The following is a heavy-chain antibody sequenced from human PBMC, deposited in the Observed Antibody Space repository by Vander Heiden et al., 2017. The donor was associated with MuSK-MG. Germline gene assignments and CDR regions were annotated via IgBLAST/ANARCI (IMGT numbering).Heavy chain of an antibody. CDR3: AKVRGDIVVVVAALGRWFDP. CDR2: ISGSGGST. CDR1: GLTFSSYA. Sequence: EVQLVESGGGLVQPGGSLRLSCAASGLTFSSYAMSWVRQAPGKGLEWVSAISGSGGSTYYADSVKGRFTISRDNSKNTLYLQMNSLRAEDTAVYYCAKVRGDIVVVVAALGRWFDPWGQGTLVTVSS. V-gene: IGHV3-23*04. J-gene: IGHJ5*02. D-gene: IGHD2-15*01.